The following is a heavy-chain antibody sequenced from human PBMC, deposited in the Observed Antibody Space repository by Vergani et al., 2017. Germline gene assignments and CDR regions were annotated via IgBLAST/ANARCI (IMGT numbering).Heavy chain of an antibody. CDR2: IIPIFGTA. D-gene: IGHD6-19*01. CDR3: ARGKSSGWRFGWYFDY. CDR1: GGTFSSYA. J-gene: IGHJ4*02. Sequence: QVQLVQSGAEVKKPGSSVKVSCKASGGTFSSYAISWVRQAPGQGLEWMGRIIPIFGTANYAQKFQGRVTITRDTSASTAYMELSSLRSEDTAVYYCARGKSSGWRFGWYFDYWGQGTLVTVSS. V-gene: IGHV1-69*06.